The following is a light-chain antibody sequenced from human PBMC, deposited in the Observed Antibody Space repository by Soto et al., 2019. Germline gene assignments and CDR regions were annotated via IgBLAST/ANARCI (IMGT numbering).Light chain of an antibody. CDR1: QIISNNY. V-gene: IGKV3-20*01. J-gene: IGKJ1*01. CDR2: GAS. CDR3: QQYGTSPRT. Sequence: ESVLAQSPGTLSLSPGERATLSCRASQIISNNYLAWYQQKPGQAPRLLIYGASSRATGIPDRFSGSGSGTNFTLTISRLEPEDFAVYYCQQYGTSPRTFGQGTKVDIK.